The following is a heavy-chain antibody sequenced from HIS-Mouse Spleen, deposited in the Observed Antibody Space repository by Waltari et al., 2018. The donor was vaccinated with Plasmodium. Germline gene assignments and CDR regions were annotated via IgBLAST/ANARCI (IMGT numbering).Heavy chain of an antibody. V-gene: IGHV3-7*01. J-gene: IGHJ2*01. CDR1: GFTFSSYW. Sequence: EVQLVESGGGLVQPGGSLRLSCAASGFTFSSYWMSWVRQAPGKGLGWVGNIKQDGSEKYYVDSVKGRFTISRDNAKNSLYLQMNSLRAEDTAVYYCARDRRGYWYFDLWGRGTLVTVSS. CDR3: ARDRRGYWYFDL. CDR2: IKQDGSEK. D-gene: IGHD5-12*01.